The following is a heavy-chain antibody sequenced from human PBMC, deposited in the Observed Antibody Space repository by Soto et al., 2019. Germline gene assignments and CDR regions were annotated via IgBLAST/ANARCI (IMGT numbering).Heavy chain of an antibody. V-gene: IGHV4-61*08. J-gene: IGHJ6*02. CDR1: GGSVSSGDYY. Sequence: SETLSLTCTVSGGSVSSGDYYWTWIRQPPGRGLEYIGYMYNSGNTKYSPSLKSRVTMSVDTSKNQFSLKLSSVTAADTAVYFCARIYCGVDCHYSYFSYGLAVWGQGTTVTVSS. CDR3: ARIYCGVDCHYSYFSYGLAV. D-gene: IGHD2-21*02. CDR2: MYNSGNT.